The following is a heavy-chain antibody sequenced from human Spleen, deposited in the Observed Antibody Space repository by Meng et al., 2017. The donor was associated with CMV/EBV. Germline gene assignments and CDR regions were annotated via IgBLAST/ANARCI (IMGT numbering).Heavy chain of an antibody. V-gene: IGHV3-43D*03. CDR2: ISWDGYGP. D-gene: IGHD3-10*01. Sequence: GGSLRLSCAASGFTFDDYAMHWVRQVPGKGLEWIALISWDGYGPYHADSVKGRFSISRDNSENSLFLQMDSLRPEDTALYYCVRDGSLGSTVGGTFDAWGQGTLVTVSS. CDR1: GFTFDDYA. J-gene: IGHJ3*01. CDR3: VRDGSLGSTVGGTFDA.